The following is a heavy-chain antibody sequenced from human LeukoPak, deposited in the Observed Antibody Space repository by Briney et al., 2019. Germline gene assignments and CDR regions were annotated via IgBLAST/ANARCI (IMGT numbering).Heavy chain of an antibody. CDR2: IYHSGST. CDR3: ARHAAFAEYQTHLSHFDY. V-gene: IGHV4-59*01. Sequence: PSETLSLTCTVSGGSISSYYWSWIRQPPGKRLEWIGYIYHSGSTNYNSSLKSRVTISVDTSKNQFSLKLSSVTAADTAVYYCARHAAFAEYQTHLSHFDYWGQGTLVTVSS. CDR1: GGSISSYY. D-gene: IGHD2-2*01. J-gene: IGHJ4*02.